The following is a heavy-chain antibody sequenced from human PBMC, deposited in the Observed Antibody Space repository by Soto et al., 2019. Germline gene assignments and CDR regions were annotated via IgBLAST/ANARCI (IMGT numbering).Heavy chain of an antibody. J-gene: IGHJ4*02. CDR1: GYTFTDYG. CDR2: ISIYYGYT. CDR3: AILPSEKYEYDY. Sequence: ASVKVSCKGSGYTFTDYGILWLRQAPGQGLEWMGWISIYYGYTDYSQKLQGRVTMTRDISTRTAYMELTSLRSDDTAVYYCAILPSEKYEYDYWGQGTPVTVSS. V-gene: IGHV1-18*01. D-gene: IGHD2-15*01.